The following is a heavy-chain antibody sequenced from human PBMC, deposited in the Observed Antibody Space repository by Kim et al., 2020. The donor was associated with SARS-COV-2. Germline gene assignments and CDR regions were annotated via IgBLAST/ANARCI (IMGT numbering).Heavy chain of an antibody. Sequence: SETLSLTCAVYGGSFSGYYWSWIRQPPGKGLEWIGEINHSGSTNYNPSLKSRVTISVDTSKNQFSLKLSSVTAADTAVYYCARDRKSGLRFIKIYYYYGMDVWGQGTTVTVSS. V-gene: IGHV4-34*01. CDR3: ARDRKSGLRFIKIYYYYGMDV. CDR2: INHSGST. D-gene: IGHD5-12*01. J-gene: IGHJ6*02. CDR1: GGSFSGYY.